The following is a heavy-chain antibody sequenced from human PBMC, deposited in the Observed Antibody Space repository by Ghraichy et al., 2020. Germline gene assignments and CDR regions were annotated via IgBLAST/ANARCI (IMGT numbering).Heavy chain of an antibody. Sequence: ASVKVSCKASGYTFTGYYMNWVRQAPGQGLEWMGRINPNSGGTNYAQKFQGRVTMTRDTSTSTVYMEVSRLRSDDTAVYYCARRSKVAAPGHYFDYWGQGTLVTVSS. J-gene: IGHJ4*02. V-gene: IGHV1-2*06. CDR2: INPNSGGT. CDR1: GYTFTGYY. CDR3: ARRSKVAAPGHYFDY. D-gene: IGHD6-19*01.